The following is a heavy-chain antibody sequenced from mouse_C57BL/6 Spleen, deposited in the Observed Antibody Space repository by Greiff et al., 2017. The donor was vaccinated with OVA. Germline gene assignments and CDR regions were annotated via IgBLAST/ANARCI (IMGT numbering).Heavy chain of an antibody. Sequence: EVKLVESGGGLVKPGGSLKLSCAASGFTFSDYGMHWVRQAPEKGLEWVAYISSGSSTIYYADTVKGRFTISRDNAKNTLFLQMTSLRSEDTAMYYCARSYSYYVDYWGQGTTLTVSS. CDR1: GFTFSDYG. D-gene: IGHD1-1*01. CDR2: ISSGSSTI. J-gene: IGHJ2*01. V-gene: IGHV5-17*01. CDR3: ARSYSYYVDY.